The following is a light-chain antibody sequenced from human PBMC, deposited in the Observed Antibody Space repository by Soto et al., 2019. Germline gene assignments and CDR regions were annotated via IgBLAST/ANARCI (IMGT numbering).Light chain of an antibody. CDR1: QDISNN. CDR3: LQYDALPIT. Sequence: DIQMAQSPSSLSASVGDRVTITCQASQDISNNLNWYQQKPGKAPQLLIYGVSNLETGVPSRFSGSGSGTDFTFTISSLQPEDVATYYCLQYDALPITFGGGTKVEIK. CDR2: GVS. V-gene: IGKV1-33*01. J-gene: IGKJ4*01.